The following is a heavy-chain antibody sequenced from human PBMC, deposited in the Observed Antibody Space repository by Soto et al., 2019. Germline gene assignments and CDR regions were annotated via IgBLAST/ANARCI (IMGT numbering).Heavy chain of an antibody. D-gene: IGHD3-9*01. CDR2: ISPTSGRA. Sequence: VQLVQSGAEMKRPGASVKVSCKASGYTFSKYDVSWVRQAPGQGLEWLGLISPTSGRASYSEKFQGRVNMSTDTPTATAYQDLSSLRSDDTAVYYGVRQYIDIWTDYPDFDYWGQGTLVTVSS. V-gene: IGHV1-18*04. CDR1: GYTFSKYD. CDR3: VRQYIDIWTDYPDFDY. J-gene: IGHJ4*02.